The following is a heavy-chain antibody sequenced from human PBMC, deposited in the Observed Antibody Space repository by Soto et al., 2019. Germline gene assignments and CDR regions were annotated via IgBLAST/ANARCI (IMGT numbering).Heavy chain of an antibody. Sequence: QITLKESGPTLVKPTETLTLTCTLSGFSLSTVGVAVGWIRQPPGKALEWLALVYWDDDKRYSPSLRSRLTIAKDTSKNQVVLTMTTLDPVDTATYFCAHQRALGWFDPWGQGTLVIFSS. CDR2: VYWDDDK. CDR3: AHQRALGWFDP. CDR1: GFSLSTVGVA. V-gene: IGHV2-5*02. J-gene: IGHJ5*02.